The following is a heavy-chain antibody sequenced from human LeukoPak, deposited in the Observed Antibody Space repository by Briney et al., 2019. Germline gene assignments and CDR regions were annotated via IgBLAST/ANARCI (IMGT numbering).Heavy chain of an antibody. CDR1: GGSMTNYY. CDR3: ARTYSSGVFDI. CDR2: IYYYGST. Sequence: PSETLSLTCTVSGGSMTNYYWTWIRQPPGEGLEWLAYIYYYGSTNYNPSLKSRVTISVDTSKNQFSLKLSSVTAADTAVYYCARTYSSGVFDIWGQGTMVTVSS. V-gene: IGHV4-59*08. J-gene: IGHJ3*02. D-gene: IGHD5-18*01.